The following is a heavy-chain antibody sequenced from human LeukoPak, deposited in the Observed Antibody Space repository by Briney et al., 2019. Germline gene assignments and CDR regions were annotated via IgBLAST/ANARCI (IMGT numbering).Heavy chain of an antibody. CDR3: ARYQTGTMFAV. V-gene: IGHV4-34*01. J-gene: IGHJ4*02. Sequence: TSETLSLTCAVYGGSFSGYYWSWIRQPPGKGLEWIGEINHSGSTNYNPSLKSRVTISVDTSKNQFSLKLSSMTAADTAIYYCARYQTGTMFAVWGQGTLVTISS. CDR2: INHSGST. D-gene: IGHD1/OR15-1a*01. CDR1: GGSFSGYY.